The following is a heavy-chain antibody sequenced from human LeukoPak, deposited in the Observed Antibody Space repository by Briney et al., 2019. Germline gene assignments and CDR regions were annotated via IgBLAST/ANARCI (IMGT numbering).Heavy chain of an antibody. J-gene: IGHJ4*02. D-gene: IGHD4-17*01. CDR1: GGSISSYY. Sequence: PSETLSLTCTVSGGSISSYYWNWIRQPPGKGLEWIGYIYYSGITNYNPSLKSRVTISVDTSKNQFSLKLSSVTAADTAVYYCAREREGPYGYLDYWGQGTLVTVSS. CDR2: IYYSGIT. V-gene: IGHV4-59*12. CDR3: AREREGPYGYLDY.